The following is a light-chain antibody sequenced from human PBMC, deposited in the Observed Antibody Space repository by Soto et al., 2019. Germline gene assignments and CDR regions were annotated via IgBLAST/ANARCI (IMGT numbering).Light chain of an antibody. J-gene: IGLJ1*01. CDR1: SSDVGGYNY. Sequence: QSALTQPASVSGSPGQSITISCTGTSSDVGGYNYVSWYQQHPGKAPKLMIFEVSSRPSGVSYRFSGSKSGNTASLTISGLQAEDEADYYCSSYTSSSTLYVFGSGTKLIVL. CDR3: SSYTSSSTLYV. CDR2: EVS. V-gene: IGLV2-14*01.